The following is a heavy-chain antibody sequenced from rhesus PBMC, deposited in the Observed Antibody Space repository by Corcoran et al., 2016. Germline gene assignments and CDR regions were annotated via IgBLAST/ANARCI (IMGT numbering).Heavy chain of an antibody. J-gene: IGHJ4*01. CDR3: GRDWDGSWSVFDY. CDR2: IHGSGTST. Sequence: QVQLQESGPGVVTPSETLSLTCAVSGGSISDNYRWTWIRQPPGKGLEWIGYIHGSGTSTNYNPSRKSRVTISKDTAKDQVSLKVTSVTAADTAVYYCGRDWDGSWSVFDYWGQGVLVTVSS. D-gene: IGHD6-13*01. V-gene: IGHV4S10*01. CDR1: GGSISDNYR.